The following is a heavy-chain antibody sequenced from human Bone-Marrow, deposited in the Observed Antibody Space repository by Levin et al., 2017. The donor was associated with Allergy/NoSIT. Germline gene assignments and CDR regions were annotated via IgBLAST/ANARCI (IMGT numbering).Heavy chain of an antibody. Sequence: SCAASGFTFSSNGLHWVRQAPGKGLEWVAVISSDGSFTYYADSVKGRFTVSRDYSKNTLYLQMSNLRAEDTARYYCATSRTFSNIDYFDYWGQGTLVTVSS. D-gene: IGHD2/OR15-2a*01. CDR1: GFTFSSNG. V-gene: IGHV3-30*04. J-gene: IGHJ4*02. CDR3: ATSRTFSNIDYFDY. CDR2: ISSDGSFT.